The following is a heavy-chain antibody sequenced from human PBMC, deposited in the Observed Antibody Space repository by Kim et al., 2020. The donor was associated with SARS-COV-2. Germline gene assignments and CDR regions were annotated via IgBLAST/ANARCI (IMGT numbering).Heavy chain of an antibody. CDR3: ARDLGSSSWYGTHALLSYYYYYGMDV. D-gene: IGHD6-13*01. CDR2: IWYDGSNK. CDR1: GFTFSSYG. Sequence: GGSLRLSCAASGFTFSSYGMHWVRQAPGKGLEWVAVIWYDGSNKYYADSVKGRFTISRDNSKNTLYLQMNSLRAEDTAVYYCARDLGSSSWYGTHALLSYYYYYGMDVWGQGTTVTVSS. V-gene: IGHV3-33*01. J-gene: IGHJ6*02.